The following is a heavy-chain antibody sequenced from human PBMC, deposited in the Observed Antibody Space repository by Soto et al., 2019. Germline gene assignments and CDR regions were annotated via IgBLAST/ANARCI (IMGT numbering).Heavy chain of an antibody. CDR1: GYTFIDYF. V-gene: IGHV1-2*02. D-gene: IGHD2-15*01. Sequence: ASVKVSCKASGYTFIDYFIQWVRQAPGQGLEWMGWINPSSGETTYAQKFQGRVTMTRDTSISTAYMDLITLRSDDTAIYYCVRGLKWSDLDYWGQGTTVTVSS. CDR3: VRGLKWSDLDY. CDR2: INPSSGET. J-gene: IGHJ4*02.